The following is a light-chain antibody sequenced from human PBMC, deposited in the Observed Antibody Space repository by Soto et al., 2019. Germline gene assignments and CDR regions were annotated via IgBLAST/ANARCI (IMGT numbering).Light chain of an antibody. CDR1: TSNIGASYD. CDR2: GDT. Sequence: QSVLTQPPSVSGAPGQRVTISCTGSTSNIGASYDVHWYQQVPGTAPKLLIYGDTNRPSGVPDRFSGSKSGTSASLAITGLQAEDEADYYCNSYTSSTTLVFGGGTKLTVL. J-gene: IGLJ2*01. V-gene: IGLV1-40*01. CDR3: NSYTSSTTLV.